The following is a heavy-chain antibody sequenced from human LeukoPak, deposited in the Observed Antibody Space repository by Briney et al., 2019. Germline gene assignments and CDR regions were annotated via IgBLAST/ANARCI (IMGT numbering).Heavy chain of an antibody. CDR3: ARVTYGSGSYYYFDY. Sequence: PGGSLRLSCAASGFSFSSYSMNWVRQAPGKGLEWVSTITSSSSHIYYADSEKGRFTISRDNAKNSLYLQMNSLRAEDTAVYYCARVTYGSGSYYYFDYWGQGTLVTVSS. CDR1: GFSFSSYS. D-gene: IGHD3-10*01. J-gene: IGHJ4*02. V-gene: IGHV3-21*04. CDR2: ITSSSSHI.